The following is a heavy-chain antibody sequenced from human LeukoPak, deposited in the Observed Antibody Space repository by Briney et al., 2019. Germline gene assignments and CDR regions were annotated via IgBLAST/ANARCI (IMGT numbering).Heavy chain of an antibody. J-gene: IGHJ4*02. CDR1: GFTFSSYA. V-gene: IGHV3-23*01. Sequence: GGSLRLSCAASGFTFSSYAMSWVRQAPGKGLEWVSAISGSGGSTYYADSVKGRFTISRDNSKNTLYLQMNSLRAEDTAVYYSAKTFVRYFDWFLFDYWGQGTLVTVSS. D-gene: IGHD3-9*01. CDR2: ISGSGGST. CDR3: AKTFVRYFDWFLFDY.